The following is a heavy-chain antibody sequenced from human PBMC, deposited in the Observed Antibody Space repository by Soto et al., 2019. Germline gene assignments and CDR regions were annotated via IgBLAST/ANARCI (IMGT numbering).Heavy chain of an antibody. J-gene: IGHJ6*02. CDR3: AKDEVAARYYYYYGMDV. CDR1: GFTFSSYG. CDR2: ISYDGSNK. V-gene: IGHV3-30*18. D-gene: IGHD6-6*01. Sequence: VGSLRLSCAASGFTFSSYGMHWVRQAPVKVLEWVAVISYDGSNKYYADSVKGRFTISRDNSKNTLYLQMNSLRAEDTAVYYCAKDEVAARYYYYYGMDVWGQGTTVTVSS.